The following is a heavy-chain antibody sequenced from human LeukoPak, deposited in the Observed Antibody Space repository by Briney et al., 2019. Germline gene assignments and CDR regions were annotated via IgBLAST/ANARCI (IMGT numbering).Heavy chain of an antibody. CDR2: IYYSGST. Sequence: SETLSLTCTVSGGSISSSSYYWSWIRQPPGKGLGWIGYIYYSGSTNYNPSLKSRVTISVDTSKNQFSLKLSSVTAADTAVYYCARGPLLLWFGRNWFDPWGQGTLVTVSS. V-gene: IGHV4-61*01. J-gene: IGHJ5*02. CDR1: GGSISSSSYY. D-gene: IGHD3-10*01. CDR3: ARGPLLLWFGRNWFDP.